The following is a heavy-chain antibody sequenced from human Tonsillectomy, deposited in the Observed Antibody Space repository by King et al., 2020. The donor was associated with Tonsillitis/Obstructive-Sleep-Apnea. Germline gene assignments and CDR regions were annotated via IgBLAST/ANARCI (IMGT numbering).Heavy chain of an antibody. CDR2: ISTYNGNT. CDR3: AREIPAAGSNWFDP. Sequence: QLVQSGAEVKKPGASVKVSCKASGYTFTTYGISWVRQAPGQGLEWMGWISTYNGNTKYAQKLQGRVTMTTDTSTSTAYMELRRLRSDDTAVFYCAREIPAAGSNWFDPWGQGTLVTVSS. J-gene: IGHJ5*02. CDR1: GYTFTTYG. D-gene: IGHD6-13*01. V-gene: IGHV1-18*01.